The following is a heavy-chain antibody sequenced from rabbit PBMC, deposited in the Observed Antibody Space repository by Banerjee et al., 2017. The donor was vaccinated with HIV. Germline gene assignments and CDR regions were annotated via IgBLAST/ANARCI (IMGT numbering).Heavy chain of an antibody. CDR1: GFDFSSGYD. V-gene: IGHV1S40*01. J-gene: IGHJ4*01. CDR2: IYTGSSDKT. Sequence: QSLEESGGDLVKPGASLTLTCKASGFDFSSGYDMCWVRQAPGKGLEWVACIYTGSSDKTYYASWAKGRFTISKSSSTTVTLQMTSLTAADTATYFCARGDYSTDWAENLWGQGTLVTVS. D-gene: IGHD4-1*01. CDR3: ARGDYSTDWAENL.